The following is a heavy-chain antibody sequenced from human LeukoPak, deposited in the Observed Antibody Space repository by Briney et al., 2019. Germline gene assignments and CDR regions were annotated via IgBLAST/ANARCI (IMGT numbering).Heavy chain of an antibody. CDR3: AREGGYCSSTSCLNWFDP. Sequence: GASVKVSCKASGYTFTGYYMHWVRQAPGQGLEWMGWINPNSGGTNYAQKFQGRVTMTRDTSISTAYMELSRLRSDDTAVYYCAREGGYCSSTSCLNWFDPWGRGTLVTVSS. CDR1: GYTFTGYY. D-gene: IGHD2-2*01. V-gene: IGHV1-2*02. J-gene: IGHJ5*02. CDR2: INPNSGGT.